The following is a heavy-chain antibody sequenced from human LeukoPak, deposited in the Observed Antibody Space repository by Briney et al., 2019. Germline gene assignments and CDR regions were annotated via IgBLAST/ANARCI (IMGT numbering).Heavy chain of an antibody. CDR1: GGSFSGYY. D-gene: IGHD4-17*01. CDR3: ARGNDYGVKGDY. J-gene: IGHJ4*02. CDR2: INHSGST. Sequence: SETLSLTCAVYGGSFSGYYWSWIRQPPGKGLEWIGEINHSGSTNYNPSLKSRVTISVGTSKNQFSLKLSSVTAADTAVYYCARGNDYGVKGDYWGQGTLVTVSS. V-gene: IGHV4-34*01.